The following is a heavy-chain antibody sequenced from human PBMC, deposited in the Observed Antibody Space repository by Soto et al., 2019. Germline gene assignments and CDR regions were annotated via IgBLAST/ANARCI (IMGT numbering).Heavy chain of an antibody. J-gene: IGHJ4*02. CDR3: ARDGESEYCSGGSCYYDY. Sequence: GGSLRLSCAASGFTFSSYAMSWVRQAPGKGLEWVSTFSAGGNTYYADSVKGRFTISRDNSKNTLYLQMNSLRAEDTAVFYCARDGESEYCSGGSCYYDYWGQGTLVTVSS. D-gene: IGHD2-15*01. CDR1: GFTFSSYA. V-gene: IGHV3-23*01. CDR2: FSAGGNT.